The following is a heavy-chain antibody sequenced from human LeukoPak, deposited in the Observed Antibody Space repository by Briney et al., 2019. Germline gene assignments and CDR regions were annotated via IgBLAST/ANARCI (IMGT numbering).Heavy chain of an antibody. D-gene: IGHD3-22*01. Sequence: RGSLRLSCAASGFTFSSYSMNWVRQAPGKGLEWVSSISSSSSYIYYADSVKGRFTISRDNAKSSLYLQMNSLRAEDTAVYYCARGGLYDSSGYSPFDYWGQGTLVPVSS. J-gene: IGHJ4*02. CDR3: ARGGLYDSSGYSPFDY. V-gene: IGHV3-21*01. CDR1: GFTFSSYS. CDR2: ISSSSSYI.